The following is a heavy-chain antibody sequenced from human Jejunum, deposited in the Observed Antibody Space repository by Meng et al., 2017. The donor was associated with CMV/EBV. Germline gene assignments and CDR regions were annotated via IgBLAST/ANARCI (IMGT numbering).Heavy chain of an antibody. Sequence: ASGYTFSGYYLHWVRQDPGQGLEWMGWINPNSGGTNYAQNFQGSVTMTRDTSITTAYMELSRLRSDDTAMYYCARRGAVSGSFDYWGQGTLVTVSS. CDR2: INPNSGGT. CDR1: GYTFSGYY. D-gene: IGHD6-25*01. V-gene: IGHV1-2*02. J-gene: IGHJ4*02. CDR3: ARRGAVSGSFDY.